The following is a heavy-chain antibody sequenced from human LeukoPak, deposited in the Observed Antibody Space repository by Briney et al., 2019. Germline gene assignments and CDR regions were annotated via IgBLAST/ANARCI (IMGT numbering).Heavy chain of an antibody. J-gene: IGHJ4*02. D-gene: IGHD2-8*01. Sequence: GGSLRLSCAASGFTFSSYSMNWVRQAPGKGLEWVSYISSSSSTIYYADSVKGRFTISRDNAKNSLYLQMDSLRAEDTAVYYCARQYCTNGVCYWDYWGQGTLVTVSS. CDR2: ISSSSSTI. CDR3: ARQYCTNGVCYWDY. V-gene: IGHV3-48*01. CDR1: GFTFSSYS.